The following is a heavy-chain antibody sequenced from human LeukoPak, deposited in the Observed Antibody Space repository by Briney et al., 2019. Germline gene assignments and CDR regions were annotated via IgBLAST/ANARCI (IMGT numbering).Heavy chain of an antibody. CDR2: INPSGGST. D-gene: IGHD3-22*01. V-gene: IGHV1-46*01. Sequence: ASVKVSCKASGYTFTSYYMHWVRQAPGQGLEWMGIINPSGGSTSYAQKFQGRVTMTRDTSTSTVYMELSSLRSEDTAVYYCARDYYDSSGYWNDAFDIWGQGTMVTVSS. J-gene: IGHJ3*02. CDR3: ARDYYDSSGYWNDAFDI. CDR1: GYTFTSYY.